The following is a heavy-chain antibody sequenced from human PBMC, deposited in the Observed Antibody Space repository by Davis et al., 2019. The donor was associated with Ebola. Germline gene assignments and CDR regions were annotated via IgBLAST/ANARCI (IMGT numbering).Heavy chain of an antibody. CDR2: ISYDGSNK. CDR3: AKYYYDSSGYYDYYGMDV. Sequence: GESLRLSCAASGFTFSSYGMHWVRQAPGKGLEWVAVISYDGSNKYYADSVKGRFTISRDNSKNTLYLQMNSLRAEDTAVYYCAKYYYDSSGYYDYYGMDVWGQGTTVTVSS. V-gene: IGHV3-30*18. CDR1: GFTFSSYG. J-gene: IGHJ6*02. D-gene: IGHD3-22*01.